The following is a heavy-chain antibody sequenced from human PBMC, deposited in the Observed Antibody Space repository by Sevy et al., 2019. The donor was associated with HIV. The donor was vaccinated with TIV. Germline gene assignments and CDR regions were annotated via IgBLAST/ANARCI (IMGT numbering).Heavy chain of an antibody. D-gene: IGHD6-19*01. J-gene: IGHJ4*02. CDR3: ARDSRVSGVVAGSGGDY. CDR1: GFTFSSYS. Sequence: GGSLRLSCAASGFTFSSYSMNWVRQAPGKGLEWVSSISSSSYIYYADSVKGRFTISRDNAKNSLYLQMNSLRAEDTAVYYCARDSRVSGVVAGSGGDYWGQGTLVTVSS. CDR2: ISSSSYI. V-gene: IGHV3-21*01.